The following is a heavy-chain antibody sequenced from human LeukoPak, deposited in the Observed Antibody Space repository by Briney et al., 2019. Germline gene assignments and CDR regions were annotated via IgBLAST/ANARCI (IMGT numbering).Heavy chain of an antibody. Sequence: QTLSLTCAISGDSVSSNSAAWNWVRQSPSRCLEWLGRTYYRSRWYNDYAISVKSRMKINPDTSKNKFSLQLNSVTPEDTAVYYCARGDAPGGIYDCAMDVWGQGTKVTVSS. CDR2: TYYRSRWYN. D-gene: IGHD5/OR15-5a*01. CDR1: GDSVSSNSAA. J-gene: IGHJ6*02. V-gene: IGHV6-1*01. CDR3: ARGDAPGGIYDCAMDV.